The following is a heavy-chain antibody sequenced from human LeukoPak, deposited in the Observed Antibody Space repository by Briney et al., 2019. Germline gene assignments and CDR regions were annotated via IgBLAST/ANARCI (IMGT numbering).Heavy chain of an antibody. Sequence: GGSLRLSCAASGFTFSSYSMNWVRQAPGKGLEWVSSISSSSSYIYYADSVKGRFTISRDNAKNSLYLQMNSLRAEDTAVYYCARDGMSTFGGVIVKGAFDIWGQGTMVTVSS. D-gene: IGHD3-16*02. V-gene: IGHV3-21*01. CDR3: ARDGMSTFGGVIVKGAFDI. J-gene: IGHJ3*02. CDR2: ISSSSSYI. CDR1: GFTFSSYS.